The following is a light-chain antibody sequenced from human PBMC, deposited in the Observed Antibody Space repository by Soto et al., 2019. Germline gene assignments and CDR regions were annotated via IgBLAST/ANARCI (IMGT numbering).Light chain of an antibody. CDR2: EDK. J-gene: IGLJ2*01. Sequence: NFMLTQPHSVSESPGKTVIISCTRSGGSIASSYVQWFQQRPGRAPRLLISEDKERPSGVPGRFSGSIDRSSNSASLTIAGLKTEDEADYYCQSYDRNTPVVFGGGTKLTVL. V-gene: IGLV6-57*04. CDR1: GGSIASSY. CDR3: QSYDRNTPVV.